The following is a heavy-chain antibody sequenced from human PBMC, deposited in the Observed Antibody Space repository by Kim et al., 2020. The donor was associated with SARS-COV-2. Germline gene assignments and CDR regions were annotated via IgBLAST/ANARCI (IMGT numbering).Heavy chain of an antibody. CDR2: LIPIFGTT. J-gene: IGHJ5*02. CDR3: AGGQAAAGGKFDP. Sequence: SVKVSCKAAGGTLKKNDISWVRRAPGQGLEWMGGLIPIFGTTNYAQKFQGRVTVTADDSTNTVYMELSSLRSDDTAVYYCAGGQAAAGGKFDPWGPGTLVTVSS. CDR1: GGTLKKND. V-gene: IGHV1-69*13. D-gene: IGHD6-13*01.